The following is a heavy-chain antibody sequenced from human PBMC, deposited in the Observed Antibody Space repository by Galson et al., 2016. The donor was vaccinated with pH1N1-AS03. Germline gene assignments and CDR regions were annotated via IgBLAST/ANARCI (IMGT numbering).Heavy chain of an antibody. CDR1: GFTFTTCA. Sequence: SLRLSCAASGFTFTTCAMTRVRQAPGKGLEWVSTISASGGSTFYADSVKGRFTISRDNSKNTLYLQMKSLRAEDAAVYYCAKDLTAGAGKWFDWFDPWGQGTLVTVSS. CDR3: AKDLTAGAGKWFDWFDP. J-gene: IGHJ5*02. D-gene: IGHD6-19*01. CDR2: ISASGGST. V-gene: IGHV3-23*01.